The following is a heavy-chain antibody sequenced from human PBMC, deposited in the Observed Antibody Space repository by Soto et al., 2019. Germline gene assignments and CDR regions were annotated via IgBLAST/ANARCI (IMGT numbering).Heavy chain of an antibody. Sequence: EVQLLESGGGLVQPGGSPRLSCAASGFTLGTYVMTWVRQAPGKGLEWVSAISGSGGSTNYADPVKGRFTISRDNTKNTLYLQMNSLRVEDTAVYYCAKDRKGSYCSGGTCYSFDYWGQGTLVTVPS. CDR3: AKDRKGSYCSGGTCYSFDY. J-gene: IGHJ4*02. CDR1: GFTLGTYV. CDR2: ISGSGGST. D-gene: IGHD2-15*01. V-gene: IGHV3-23*01.